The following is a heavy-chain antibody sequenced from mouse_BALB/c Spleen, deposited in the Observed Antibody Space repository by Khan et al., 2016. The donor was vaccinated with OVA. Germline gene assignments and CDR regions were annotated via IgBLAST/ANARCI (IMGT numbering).Heavy chain of an antibody. CDR1: GFTFSSYR. Sequence: LAESAGDFLKPARSLKPSCAASGFTFSSYRMSWVRQTPDKRLEWVASISSGGDYTYYPDSVKGRFTISRDNAKNTLYLQMSDLKSEDTAMYYCADHLTGSFAYWGQGTLVTVSA. CDR3: ADHLTGSFAY. J-gene: IGHJ3*01. CDR2: ISSGGDYT. D-gene: IGHD4-1*01. V-gene: IGHV5-6*01.